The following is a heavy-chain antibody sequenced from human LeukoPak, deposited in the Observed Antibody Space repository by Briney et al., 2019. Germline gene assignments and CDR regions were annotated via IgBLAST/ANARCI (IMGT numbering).Heavy chain of an antibody. CDR3: ARVLLYGDYVVRYFDL. Sequence: SETLSLACTVSGDSINSLDLWSWVRQPPGKGLEWIGEMYLSGTTHSNPSVKSRVTISIDKSKNQFFLNLSSVTAADTAVYYCARVLLYGDYVVRYFDLWGRGTLVTVSS. CDR1: GDSINSLDL. D-gene: IGHD4-17*01. CDR2: MYLSGTT. V-gene: IGHV4-4*02. J-gene: IGHJ2*01.